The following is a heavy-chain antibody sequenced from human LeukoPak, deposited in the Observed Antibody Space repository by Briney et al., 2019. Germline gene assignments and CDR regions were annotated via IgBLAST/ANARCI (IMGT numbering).Heavy chain of an antibody. J-gene: IGHJ4*02. CDR2: IQTSGSGST. V-gene: IGHV4-61*02. Sequence: SETLSLTCTVSGDSIISGIYYWSWVRQPAGKGLEWIGRIQTSGSGSTNYNPSLKSRVTISVDTSNNQFSLKLSSVTAADTAVYYCAGGGHIVVVPAAINYWGQGTLVTVSS. CDR1: GDSIISGIYY. CDR3: AGGGHIVVVPAAINY. D-gene: IGHD2-2*01.